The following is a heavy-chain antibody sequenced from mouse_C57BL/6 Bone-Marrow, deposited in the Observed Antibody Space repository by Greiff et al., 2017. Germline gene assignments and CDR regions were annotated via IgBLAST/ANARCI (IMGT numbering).Heavy chain of an antibody. CDR3: TRSIIAYGTNY. CDR2: IDPEDGET. CDR1: GFNINDYY. V-gene: IGHV14-2*01. Sequence: VQLQQSGAELVKLGASVKLSCTASGFNINDYYIHWVKQRTELGLEWIGRIDPEDGETKYAPKFQDKGTITADTSSNAAYLQLSSLTSEDTAVYYSTRSIIAYGTNYWGQDATLTVSS. D-gene: IGHD1-1*01. J-gene: IGHJ2*01.